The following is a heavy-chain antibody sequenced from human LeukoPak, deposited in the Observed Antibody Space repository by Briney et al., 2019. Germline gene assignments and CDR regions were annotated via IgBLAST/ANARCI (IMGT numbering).Heavy chain of an antibody. CDR3: AKDGRYFDWPPNWFDP. CDR2: IRYDGSNK. CDR1: GFTFSSYG. D-gene: IGHD3-9*01. J-gene: IGHJ5*02. Sequence: SGGSLRLSCAASGFTFSSYGMHWVRQAPGKGLEWVAFIRYDGSNKYYADSVKGRFTISRDNSKNTLYLQMNSLRAEDTAVYYCAKDGRYFDWPPNWFDPWGQGTLVTVSS. V-gene: IGHV3-30*02.